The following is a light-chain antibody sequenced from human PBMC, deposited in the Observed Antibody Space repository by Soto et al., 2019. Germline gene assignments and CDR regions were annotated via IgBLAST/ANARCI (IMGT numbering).Light chain of an antibody. CDR3: AAWDDSLNVA. Sequence: QAVVTQPPSASGTPGQRVAISCSGSSSNIGSNSVNWYRQLPGTAPKLLIYNNNQRPSGVPDRFSGSKSGTSASLAISGLQSEDEADYYCAAWDDSLNVAFGGGTKLTVL. CDR2: NNN. CDR1: SSNIGSNS. J-gene: IGLJ2*01. V-gene: IGLV1-44*01.